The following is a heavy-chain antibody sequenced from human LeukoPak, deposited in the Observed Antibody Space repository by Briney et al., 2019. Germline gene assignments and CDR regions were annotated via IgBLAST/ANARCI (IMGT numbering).Heavy chain of an antibody. CDR1: GVTFSDYS. J-gene: IGHJ4*02. D-gene: IGHD2-15*01. Sequence: GGSLRLSCAAAGVTFSDYSMNWVRQAPGKGLEWVSSFSSGSGYIYYADSVKGRFTISRDNAKNSLYQQMNSLRAEDTTVYYCAREGGYCSGGGCRYFDYWGQGTLVTVSS. CDR2: FSSGSGYI. V-gene: IGHV3-21*01. CDR3: AREGGYCSGGGCRYFDY.